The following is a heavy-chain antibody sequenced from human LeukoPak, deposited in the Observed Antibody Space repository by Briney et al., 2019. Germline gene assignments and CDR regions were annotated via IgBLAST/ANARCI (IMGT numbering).Heavy chain of an antibody. CDR2: INPNSGGT. CDR3: ARVQLYDFWSGYPIDFDY. CDR1: GYTFTGYY. J-gene: IGHJ4*02. V-gene: IGHV1-2*02. Sequence: ASVKVSCKASGYTFTGYYMHWVRQAPGQGLEWMGWINPNSGGTNYAQKFQGRVTMTRDTSISTAYMELSRLRSDDTAVYYCARVQLYDFWSGYPIDFDYWGQGTLVGVSS. D-gene: IGHD3-3*01.